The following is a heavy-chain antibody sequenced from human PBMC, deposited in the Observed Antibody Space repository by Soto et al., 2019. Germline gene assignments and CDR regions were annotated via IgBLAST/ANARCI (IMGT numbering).Heavy chain of an antibody. CDR1: GFSLSNARMG. J-gene: IGHJ4*02. CDR2: IFSNDEK. Sequence: SGPTLVNPTETLTLTCTVSGFSLSNARMGVSWIRQPPGKALEWLAHIFSNDEKSYSTSLKSRLTISKDTSKSQVVLTMTNMDPVDTATYYCARIHAYGDYEGFEYWGQGTLVTVSS. V-gene: IGHV2-26*01. D-gene: IGHD4-17*01. CDR3: ARIHAYGDYEGFEY.